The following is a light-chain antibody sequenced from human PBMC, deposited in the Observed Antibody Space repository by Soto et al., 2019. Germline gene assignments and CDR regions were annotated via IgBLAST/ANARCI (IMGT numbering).Light chain of an antibody. CDR3: QQYGNSPWT. V-gene: IGKV3-20*01. CDR1: QSVSSSY. CDR2: GAS. Sequence: EFVLTQSPGTLALSRWEIATLSCRASQSVSSSYLDWYQHRPGQAPRLLIFGASSRATGIPDRFSGTGSGTDFTLTISRLEPEDFAVYYSQQYGNSPWTFGQGTKVDIK. J-gene: IGKJ1*01.